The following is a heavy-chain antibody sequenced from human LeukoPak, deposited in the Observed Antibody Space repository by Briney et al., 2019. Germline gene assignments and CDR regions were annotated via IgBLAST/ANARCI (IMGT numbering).Heavy chain of an antibody. CDR1: GFTFSSYA. Sequence: GGSLRLSCAASGFTFSSYAMPWVRQAPVKGLEWVAVISYDGSNKYYADSVKGRFTISRDNSKNTLYLQMNSLRAEDTAVYYCARGDRDYGDYGLVDYWGQGTLVTVSS. CDR2: ISYDGSNK. J-gene: IGHJ4*02. CDR3: ARGDRDYGDYGLVDY. D-gene: IGHD4-17*01. V-gene: IGHV3-30-3*01.